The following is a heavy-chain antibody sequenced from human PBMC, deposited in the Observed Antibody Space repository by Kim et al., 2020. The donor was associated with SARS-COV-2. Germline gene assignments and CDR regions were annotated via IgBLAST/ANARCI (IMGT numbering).Heavy chain of an antibody. V-gene: IGHV1-69*01. Sequence: QKFQGRVTITADESTSTAYMELSSLRSEDTAVYYCARGIAVAGVLYAFDIWGQGTMVTVSS. J-gene: IGHJ3*02. CDR3: ARGIAVAGVLYAFDI. D-gene: IGHD6-19*01.